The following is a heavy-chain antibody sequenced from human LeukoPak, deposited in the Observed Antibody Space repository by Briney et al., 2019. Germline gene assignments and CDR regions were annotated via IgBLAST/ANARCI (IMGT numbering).Heavy chain of an antibody. V-gene: IGHV3-48*03. D-gene: IGHD3-16*01. CDR2: ISSSGSTI. CDR3: ARGFGKQRRGGYFDY. J-gene: IGHJ4*02. CDR1: GFDFSSFA. Sequence: GESLRLSCAASGFDFSSFAISWVRQAPGKGLEWVSYISSSGSTIYYADSVKGRFTISRDNAKNSLYLQMNSLRAEDTAVYYCARGFGKQRRGGYFDYWGQGTLVTVSS.